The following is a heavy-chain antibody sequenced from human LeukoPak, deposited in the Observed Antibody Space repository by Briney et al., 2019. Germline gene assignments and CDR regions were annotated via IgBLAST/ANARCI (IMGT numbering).Heavy chain of an antibody. CDR2: INSDGSST. Sequence: GGSLRLSCAASGFTFSSYWMHWVRQAPGKGLVWVSRINSDGSSTSYADSVKGRFTISGDNAKNTLYLQMNSLRAEDTAVYYCWLGVDQAYYYYYMDVWGKGTTVTVSS. CDR1: GFTFSSYW. V-gene: IGHV3-74*01. CDR3: WLGVDQAYYYYYMDV. J-gene: IGHJ6*03. D-gene: IGHD3-16*01.